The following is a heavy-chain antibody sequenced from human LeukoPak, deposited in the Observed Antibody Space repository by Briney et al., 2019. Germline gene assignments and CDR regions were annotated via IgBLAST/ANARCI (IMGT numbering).Heavy chain of an antibody. J-gene: IGHJ4*02. D-gene: IGHD2-2*01. CDR3: AKQYAVVPAAPIDY. CDR1: GFTFSSYA. V-gene: IGHV3-23*01. Sequence: GGSLRLSCAASGFTFSSYAMSRVRQAPGKGLEWVSAISGSGGSTYYADSVKGRFTISRDNSKNTLYLQMNSLRAEDTAVYYCAKQYAVVPAAPIDYWGQGTLVTVSS. CDR2: ISGSGGST.